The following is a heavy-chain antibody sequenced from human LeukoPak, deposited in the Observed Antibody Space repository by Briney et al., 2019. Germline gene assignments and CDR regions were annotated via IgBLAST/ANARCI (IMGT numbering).Heavy chain of an antibody. J-gene: IGHJ4*02. V-gene: IGHV3-9*01. CDR2: IGWNSGSI. D-gene: IGHD3-16*02. Sequence: PGRSLRLSCAASGFTFDDYAMHWVRQAPGKGLEWVSGIGWNSGSIGYADSVKGRFTISRDNAKNSLYLQMNSLRAEDTALYYCAKDAFGGVIGNFDCWGQGTLVTVSS. CDR1: GFTFDDYA. CDR3: AKDAFGGVIGNFDC.